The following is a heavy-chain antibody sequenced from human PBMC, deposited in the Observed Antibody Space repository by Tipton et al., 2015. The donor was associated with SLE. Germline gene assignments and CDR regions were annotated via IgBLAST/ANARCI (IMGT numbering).Heavy chain of an antibody. V-gene: IGHV3-9*01. CDR2: ISWNSGTI. Sequence: SLRLSCAGSGFTFDDYAIHWVRQAPGKGLEWVSGISWNSGTIGYADSVKGRFTISRDNAKNTLYLQMRSLRVEDTGIYYCARAPTISVAGTTDPFGMDVWGPGTRVTVSS. J-gene: IGHJ6*02. CDR1: GFTFDDYA. CDR3: ARAPTISVAGTTDPFGMDV. D-gene: IGHD6-19*01.